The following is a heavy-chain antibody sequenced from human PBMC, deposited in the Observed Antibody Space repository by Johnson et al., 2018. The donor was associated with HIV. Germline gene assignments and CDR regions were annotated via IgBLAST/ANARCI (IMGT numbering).Heavy chain of an antibody. V-gene: IGHV3-20*04. J-gene: IGHJ3*02. CDR2: INWNGGST. CDR3: ARERLTTHAFDI. D-gene: IGHD4-17*01. Sequence: VQLVESRGGVVRPGGSLRLSCAASGFTFDDYGMSWVRQAPGKGLEWVSSINWNGGSTAAADSVKGRFTISRDNAKNSLYLQMNSLRAEDTAFYYCARERLTTHAFDIWGQGTMVTVSS. CDR1: GFTFDDYG.